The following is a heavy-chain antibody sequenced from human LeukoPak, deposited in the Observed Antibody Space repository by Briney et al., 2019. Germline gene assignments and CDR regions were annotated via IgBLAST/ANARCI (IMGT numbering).Heavy chain of an antibody. Sequence: PSETLSLTCAVYGGSFSGYYWSWIRQPPGKGLEWIGEINHSGSTNYNPSLKSRVTISVDTSKNQFSLKLSSVTAADTAVYYCARGGLDFYCSSTSCYFDYWGQGTLVTVSS. CDR2: INHSGST. D-gene: IGHD2-2*01. CDR3: ARGGLDFYCSSTSCYFDY. CDR1: GGSFSGYY. V-gene: IGHV4-34*01. J-gene: IGHJ4*02.